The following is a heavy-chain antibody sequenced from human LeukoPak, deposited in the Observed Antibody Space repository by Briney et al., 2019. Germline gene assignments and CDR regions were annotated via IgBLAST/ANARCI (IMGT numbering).Heavy chain of an antibody. CDR2: ISSSGSTI. V-gene: IGHV3-11*04. Sequence: GGSQRLSCADSGFTFSDYYMSWIRQAPGKGLEWVSYISSSGSTIYYADSVKGRFTISRDNAKNSLYLQMNSLRAEDTAVYYSARVAAPGVYFDYWGRGTLVTVSS. D-gene: IGHD2-15*01. CDR1: GFTFSDYY. CDR3: ARVAAPGVYFDY. J-gene: IGHJ4*02.